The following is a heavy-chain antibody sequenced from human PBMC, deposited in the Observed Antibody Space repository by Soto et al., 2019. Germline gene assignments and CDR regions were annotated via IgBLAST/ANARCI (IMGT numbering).Heavy chain of an antibody. CDR1: GFSLSTSGVG. J-gene: IGHJ6*02. V-gene: IGHV2-5*02. Sequence: QITLKESGPTLVKPTQTLTLTCTFSGFSLSTSGVGVAWIRKPPGTALEWLALIYWADDKRYRPSLESRLTITTDTSKNQVVLTMTNMDSVDTATYYCSYLTCSGGSCYWFSFSGMDVWGQGTTVTVSS. CDR2: IYWADDK. D-gene: IGHD2-15*01. CDR3: SYLTCSGGSCYWFSFSGMDV.